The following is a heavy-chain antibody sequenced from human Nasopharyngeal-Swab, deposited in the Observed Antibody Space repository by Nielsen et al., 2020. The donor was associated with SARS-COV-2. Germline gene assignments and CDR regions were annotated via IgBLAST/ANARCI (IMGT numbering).Heavy chain of an antibody. CDR1: GYPFISNW. D-gene: IGHD1-26*01. Sequence: GESLKISYRASGYPFISNWIGWVRQVPGKGLEWMGTIYPGDSDTRYSPSLQGQVTISADKSITTAFLQWSSLKASDTAIYYCAAAALGAWYWGQGTLVTVSS. J-gene: IGHJ4*02. CDR2: IYPGDSDT. CDR3: AAAALGAWY. V-gene: IGHV5-51*01.